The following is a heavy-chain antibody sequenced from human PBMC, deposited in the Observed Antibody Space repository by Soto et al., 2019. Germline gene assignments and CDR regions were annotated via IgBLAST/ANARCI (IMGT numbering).Heavy chain of an antibody. Sequence: EVQLVETGGGLIQPGGSLRLSCAASGFTVSSNYMSWLRQAPGKGLEWVSVIYSGGSTYYADSVKGRFTISRDNSKNTLYLQMNSLRADDTAVYYCATSYLSGDAFDIWGQGTMVTVSS. J-gene: IGHJ3*02. CDR3: ATSYLSGDAFDI. CDR2: IYSGGST. CDR1: GFTVSSNY. D-gene: IGHD1-26*01. V-gene: IGHV3-53*02.